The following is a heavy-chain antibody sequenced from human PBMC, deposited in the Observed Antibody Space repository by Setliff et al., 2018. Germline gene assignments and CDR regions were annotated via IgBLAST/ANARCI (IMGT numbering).Heavy chain of an antibody. D-gene: IGHD2-21*01. CDR2: INPKNGGA. J-gene: IGHJ6*03. Sequence: SVKVPCKASGYTFTSYDINWVRQAPGQGLEWMGVINPKNGGATYPQNLQGRVTITADKSTSTAYMELSSLRSEDTAVYYCARDTCGRGLNYYYYYMDVWGKGTTVTVSS. CDR1: GYTFTSYD. V-gene: IGHV1-69*10. CDR3: ARDTCGRGLNYYYYYMDV.